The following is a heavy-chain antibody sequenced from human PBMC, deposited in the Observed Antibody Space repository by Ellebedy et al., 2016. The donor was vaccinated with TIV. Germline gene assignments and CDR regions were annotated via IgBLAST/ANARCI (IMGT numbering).Heavy chain of an antibody. CDR1: GFTFTSSA. J-gene: IGHJ5*02. V-gene: IGHV1-58*01. CDR3: AADLGYCSGGSCYGTFDP. CDR2: IVVGSGNT. Sequence: SVKVSCXASGFTFTSSAVQWVRQARGQRLEWIGWIVVGSGNTNYAQKFQERVTITRDMSTSTAYMELSSLRSEDTAVYYCAADLGYCSGGSCYGTFDPWGQGTLVTVSS. D-gene: IGHD2-15*01.